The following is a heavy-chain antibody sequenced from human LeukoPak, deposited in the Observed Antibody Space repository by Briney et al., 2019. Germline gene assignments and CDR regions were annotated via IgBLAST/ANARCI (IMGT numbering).Heavy chain of an antibody. Sequence: SETLSLTCTVSGGSISSSYWSWIRQPPGKGLEWIGYIYYSGSTYYNPSLKSRVTISVDRSKNQFSLKLSSVTAADTAVYYCARGHSSGYPDYWGQGTLVTVSS. CDR3: ARGHSSGYPDY. CDR1: GGSISSSY. J-gene: IGHJ4*02. V-gene: IGHV4-59*12. CDR2: IYYSGST. D-gene: IGHD3-22*01.